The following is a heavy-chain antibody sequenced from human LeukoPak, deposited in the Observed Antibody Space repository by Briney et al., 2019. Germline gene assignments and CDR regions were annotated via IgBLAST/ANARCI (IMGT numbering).Heavy chain of an antibody. J-gene: IGHJ4*02. CDR3: AKDIGDNYYGLGSYYQQRGYFDY. CDR2: ISWNSANI. D-gene: IGHD3-10*01. Sequence: GGSLRLSCAASGFTFDDYAVHWVRQAPGKGLEWVSGISWNSANIGYADSVKGRFTISRDNAKNSLYLQMNSLRPEDTALYYCAKDIGDNYYGLGSYYQQRGYFDYWGQGTLVTVSS. CDR1: GFTFDDYA. V-gene: IGHV3-9*01.